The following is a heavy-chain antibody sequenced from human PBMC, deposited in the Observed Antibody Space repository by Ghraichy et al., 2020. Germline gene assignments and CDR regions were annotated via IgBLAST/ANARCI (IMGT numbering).Heavy chain of an antibody. V-gene: IGHV3-30*18. J-gene: IGHJ4*02. Sequence: GGSLRLSCAASGFTFSNYGMHWVRQAPGKGLEWVATISYEVNNKYHVDSVKGRFTISRDNSKNTLYLQMNNLRPEDTAVYYCAKDSHIAAAEYPYWGQGTLVTVSS. CDR1: GFTFSNYG. CDR2: ISYEVNNK. D-gene: IGHD6-13*01. CDR3: AKDSHIAAAEYPY.